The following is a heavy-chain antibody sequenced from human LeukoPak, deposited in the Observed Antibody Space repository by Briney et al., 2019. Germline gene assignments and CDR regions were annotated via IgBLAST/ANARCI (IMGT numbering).Heavy chain of an antibody. Sequence: PGGSLRLSCAASGFTFSSYAMSWVRQAPGKGLEWVSAISGSGGSTYYADSVKGRFTISRDNSKHTLYLQMNSLRAEDTAVYYCAKMRGVAVAAFDYWGQGTLVTVSS. CDR2: ISGSGGST. CDR1: GFTFSSYA. D-gene: IGHD6-19*01. CDR3: AKMRGVAVAAFDY. V-gene: IGHV3-23*01. J-gene: IGHJ4*02.